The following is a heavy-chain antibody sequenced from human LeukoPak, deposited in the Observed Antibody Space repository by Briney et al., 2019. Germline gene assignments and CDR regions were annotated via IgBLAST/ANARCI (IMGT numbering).Heavy chain of an antibody. CDR2: ISSSSSYI. D-gene: IGHD3-10*01. J-gene: IGHJ6*03. Sequence: GGSLRLSCAASGFTFSSYSMNWVRQAPGKGLEWVSSISSSSSYIYYADSVKGRFTISRDNSKNTLYLQMNSLRAEDTAVYYCARGGGVDGSGSYYGDGPYYYYYYMDVWGKGTTVTISS. V-gene: IGHV3-21*04. CDR3: ARGGGVDGSGSYYGDGPYYYYYYMDV. CDR1: GFTFSSYS.